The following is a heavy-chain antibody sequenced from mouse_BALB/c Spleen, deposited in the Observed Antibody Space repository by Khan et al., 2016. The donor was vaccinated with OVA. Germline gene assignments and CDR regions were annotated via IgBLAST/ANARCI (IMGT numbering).Heavy chain of an antibody. J-gene: IGHJ2*01. V-gene: IGHV1-77*01. CDR1: GYTFTYYV. CDR2: IYPGSDNA. D-gene: IGHD2-3*01. Sequence: QVQLKESGPELVKPGASVKMSCKASGYTFTYYVITWVKQRTGQGLEWIGEIYPGSDNAYYNERFKGKATLTADKSSNTTHMQLSSLTSEDSAVYFCARGDGYYVYFDYWGQGTTVTVSS. CDR3: ARGDGYYVYFDY.